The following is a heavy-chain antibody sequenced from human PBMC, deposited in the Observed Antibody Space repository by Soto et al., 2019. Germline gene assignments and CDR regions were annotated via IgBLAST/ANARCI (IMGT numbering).Heavy chain of an antibody. Sequence: QVQLQESGPGLVKPSETLSLTCTVSGGSVSSGSYYWSWIRQPPGKGLEWIGYIYYSGSTNYNPSRKSRVTISVDTSKNQFSLKLSSVTAADTAVYYCARDTTTVVTTIGGMDVWGQGTTVTVSS. CDR3: ARDTTTVVTTIGGMDV. D-gene: IGHD4-17*01. CDR2: IYYSGST. V-gene: IGHV4-61*01. J-gene: IGHJ6*02. CDR1: GGSVSSGSYY.